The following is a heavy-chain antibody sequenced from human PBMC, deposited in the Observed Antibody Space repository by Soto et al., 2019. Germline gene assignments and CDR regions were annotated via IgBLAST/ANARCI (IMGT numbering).Heavy chain of an antibody. V-gene: IGHV1-69*13. Sequence: GASVKVSCKASGGTFSNYAISWVRQAPGQGLEWMGGIIPIFGTTNYAQRFQGRVTITADESTSTAYMELSSLRSEDTAVYYCARESVGGRAFDIWGQGTMVTVSS. CDR3: ARESVGGRAFDI. CDR1: GGTFSNYA. J-gene: IGHJ3*02. CDR2: IIPIFGTT. D-gene: IGHD1-26*01.